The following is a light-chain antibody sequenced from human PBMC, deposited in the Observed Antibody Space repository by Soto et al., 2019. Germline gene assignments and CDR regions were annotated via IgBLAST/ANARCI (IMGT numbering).Light chain of an antibody. CDR3: QQYNSWPLT. Sequence: EIVMTQSPATLSVSPGERATLSCRASQSVSSNLAWYRQKPGQAPRLLVYGASTRATGIPARFSGSGSGTEFTLTISSLQSEDFAVYYCQQYNSWPLTFGGGTKVEI. J-gene: IGKJ4*01. V-gene: IGKV3-15*01. CDR1: QSVSSN. CDR2: GAS.